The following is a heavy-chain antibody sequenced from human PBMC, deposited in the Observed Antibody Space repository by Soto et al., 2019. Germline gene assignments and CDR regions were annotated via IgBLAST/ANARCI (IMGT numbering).Heavy chain of an antibody. J-gene: IGHJ5*02. CDR1: GGYSVSGGYS. V-gene: IGHV4-30-2*01. CDR2: IYHSGST. CDR3: ARVPSP. Sequence: FLTQSHTYAVSGGYSVSGGYSCGWIRQPPGKGLEWIGYIYHSGSTSYNPSLKSRVTISVDRSKNQFSLKLSSVTAADTAVYYCARVPSPSGQGTLVTVSS.